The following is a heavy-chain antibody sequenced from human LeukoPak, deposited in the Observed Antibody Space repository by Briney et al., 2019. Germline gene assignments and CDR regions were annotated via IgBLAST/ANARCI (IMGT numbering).Heavy chain of an antibody. CDR1: GFTFSSYA. V-gene: IGHV3-23*01. Sequence: GGSLRLSCAASGFTFSSYAMSWVRQAPGKGLEWVSAISGSGGSTYYADSVKGRFTISRDNSKNTLYLQMNCLRAEDTAVYYCAKIWDSSGLYYFDYWGQGTLVTVSS. CDR3: AKIWDSSGLYYFDY. CDR2: ISGSGGST. D-gene: IGHD3-22*01. J-gene: IGHJ4*02.